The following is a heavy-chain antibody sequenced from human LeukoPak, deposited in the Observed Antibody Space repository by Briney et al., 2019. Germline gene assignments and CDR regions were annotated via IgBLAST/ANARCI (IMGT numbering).Heavy chain of an antibody. CDR3: ARDLYVVVEVDAFDI. CDR2: INPNSGGT. CDR1: GYTFTSYG. D-gene: IGHD2-15*01. V-gene: IGHV1-2*02. Sequence: ASVKVSCKASGYTFTSYGISWVRQAPGQGLEWMGWINPNSGGTNYAQKFQGRVTMTRDTSISTAYMELSRLRSDDTAVYYCARDLYVVVEVDAFDIWGQGTMVTVSS. J-gene: IGHJ3*02.